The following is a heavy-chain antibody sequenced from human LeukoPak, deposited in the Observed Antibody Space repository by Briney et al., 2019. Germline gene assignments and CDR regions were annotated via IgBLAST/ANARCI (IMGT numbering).Heavy chain of an antibody. CDR2: IIPILGIA. V-gene: IGHV1-69*04. J-gene: IGHJ4*02. Sequence: ASVKVSCKGSGGTFSSYAISWVRQAPGQGLEWMGRIIPILGIANYAQKFQGRVTITADKSTSTAYMELSSQRSEDTAVYYCARLGPGTVRYFDYWGQGTLVTVSS. CDR1: GGTFSSYA. D-gene: IGHD3-10*01. CDR3: ARLGPGTVRYFDY.